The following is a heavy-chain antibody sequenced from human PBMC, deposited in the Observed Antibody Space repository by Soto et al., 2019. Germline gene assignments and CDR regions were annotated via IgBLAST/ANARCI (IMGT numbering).Heavy chain of an antibody. V-gene: IGHV4-59*08. J-gene: IGHJ3*02. CDR2: IYYSGST. D-gene: IGHD3-3*01. Sequence: SETLCLTCTVSGGTIISYYWSWIRQPTGKGLEWIGYIYYSGSTNYTPSLKSRLTISVDTSKNQFSLKLSSVTAADTAVYYCARQGVRIFGVVSYAFDIWGQGTMVTVSS. CDR1: GGTIISYY. CDR3: ARQGVRIFGVVSYAFDI.